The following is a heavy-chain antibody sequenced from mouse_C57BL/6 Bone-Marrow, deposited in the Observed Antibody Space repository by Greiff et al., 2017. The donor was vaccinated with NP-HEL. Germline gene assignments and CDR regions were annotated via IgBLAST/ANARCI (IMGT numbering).Heavy chain of an antibody. D-gene: IGHD2-4*01. CDR3: ASSYYDYDRYYAMDY. CDR1: GYTFTSYW. V-gene: IGHV1-52*01. CDR2: IDPSDSET. J-gene: IGHJ4*01. Sequence: QVQLQQPGAELVRPGSSVKLSCKASGYTFTSYWMHWVKQRPIQGLEWIGNIDPSDSETHYNQKFKDKATLTVDKSSSTAYMQLSSLTSEDSAVYYCASSYYDYDRYYAMDYWGQGTSVTVSS.